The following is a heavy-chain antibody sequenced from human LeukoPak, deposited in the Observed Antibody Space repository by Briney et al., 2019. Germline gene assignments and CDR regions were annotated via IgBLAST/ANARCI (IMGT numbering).Heavy chain of an antibody. CDR1: GGSISSYY. D-gene: IGHD1-26*01. CDR3: ARDPGREIFDY. CDR2: IYTRGST. Sequence: SETLSLTCTVSGGSISSYYWSWIRQPAGKGLEWIGRIYTRGSTNYNPSLKSRVNISVDTSKNQFSLKLSSVTAADTAVYYCARDPGREIFDYWGQGTLVTVSS. V-gene: IGHV4-4*07. J-gene: IGHJ4*02.